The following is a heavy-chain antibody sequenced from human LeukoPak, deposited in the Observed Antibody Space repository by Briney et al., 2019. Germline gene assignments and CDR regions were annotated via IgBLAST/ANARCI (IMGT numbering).Heavy chain of an antibody. CDR1: GFTVSSNY. CDR3: AKDLYSGSYYEAFDI. CDR2: TYSGGRT. D-gene: IGHD1-26*01. Sequence: GGSLRLSCAASGFTVSSNYMTWVRQAPGKGLEWVSVTYSGGRTYYADSVKGRFTISRDNSKNTLYLQMNSLRAEDTAVYYCAKDLYSGSYYEAFDIWGQGTMVTVSS. V-gene: IGHV3-53*05. J-gene: IGHJ3*02.